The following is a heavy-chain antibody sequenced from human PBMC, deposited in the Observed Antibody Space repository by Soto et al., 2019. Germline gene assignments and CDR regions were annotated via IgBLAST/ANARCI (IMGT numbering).Heavy chain of an antibody. V-gene: IGHV1-69*18. J-gene: IGHJ5*02. Sequence: QVHLVQSGAEVKKPGSSVNVLCKASGGTFSNCAITWVRQSPGHGLEWVGRIIPIFGTTNVAQKFQGRVTITADESTTTAYMELSGLRSNDTVVYYCAKDGGADGYFGNWLDPWGQGTLVTVSS. CDR3: AKDGGADGYFGNWLDP. D-gene: IGHD5-12*01. CDR1: GGTFSNCA. CDR2: IIPIFGTT.